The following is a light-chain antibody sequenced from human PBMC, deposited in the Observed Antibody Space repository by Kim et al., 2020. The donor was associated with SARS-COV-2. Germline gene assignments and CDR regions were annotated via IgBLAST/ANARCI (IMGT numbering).Light chain of an antibody. V-gene: IGKV1-8*01. CDR3: QQYYSYPQT. J-gene: IGKJ2*01. CDR2: AAS. Sequence: AIRMTQSPSSFSASTGDRVTITCRASQGISSYLAWYQQKPGKAPKLLIYAASTLQSGVPSRFSGSGSGTDFTLTISCLQSEGFATYYCQQYYSYPQTFGQGTKLEI. CDR1: QGISSY.